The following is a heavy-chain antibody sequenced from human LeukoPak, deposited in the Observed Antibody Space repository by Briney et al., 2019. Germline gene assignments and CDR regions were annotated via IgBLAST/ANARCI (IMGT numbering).Heavy chain of an antibody. CDR2: IKPNSGDT. CDR3: ARLSGHPAY. D-gene: IGHD2/OR15-2a*01. CDR1: GYTFTGYY. V-gene: IGHV1-2*02. J-gene: IGHJ4*02. Sequence: AASVKVSCKASGYTFTGYYIHWVRQAPGQGLEWMGWIKPNSGDTNYAQKFQGRVTMTRDASISTAYMELSRLTSDDTAVYYCARLSGHPAYWGQGTLVTVSS.